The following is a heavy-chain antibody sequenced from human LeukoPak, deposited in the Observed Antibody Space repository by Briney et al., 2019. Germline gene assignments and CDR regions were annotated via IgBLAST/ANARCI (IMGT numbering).Heavy chain of an antibody. CDR1: GFTFSSYA. J-gene: IGHJ4*02. D-gene: IGHD5-12*01. Sequence: GGSLRLSCAASGFTFSSYAMSWVRQAPGKGLEWVSAFSGSGGSTYYADSVKGRFTISRDNSKNTLYLQMNSLRAEDTAVYYCARTSHYVDIAATIPYGIYYFDYWGQGTLVTVSS. V-gene: IGHV3-23*01. CDR3: ARTSHYVDIAATIPYGIYYFDY. CDR2: FSGSGGST.